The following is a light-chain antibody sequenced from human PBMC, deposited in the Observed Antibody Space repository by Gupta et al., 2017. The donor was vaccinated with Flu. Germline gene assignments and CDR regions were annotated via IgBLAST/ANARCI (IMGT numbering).Light chain of an antibody. J-gene: IGLJ3*02. CDR2: EVT. CDR1: SSDVGSYNS. V-gene: IGLV2-8*01. CDR3: SSYGGSNNLL. Sequence: QSALTQPPSASGSPGPSVTISCTGTSSDVGSYNSVCWYQQHPGKAPNLIIYEVTERPSGVPDRFSGSKSGTTAALTVSGLQADDEANYYCSSYGGSNNLLFGGGTKLTVL.